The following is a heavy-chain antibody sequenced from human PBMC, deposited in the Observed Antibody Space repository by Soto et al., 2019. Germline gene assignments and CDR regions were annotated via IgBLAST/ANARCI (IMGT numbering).Heavy chain of an antibody. CDR1: GFTFSHYY. J-gene: IGHJ6*02. V-gene: IGHV3-11*01. Sequence: QVQLVESGGGLVKPGGSLRLSCAASGFTFSHYYISWIRQAPGKGLEWVSYISSSGTIIYHADSVKGRFTISRDNAKNSLFLQMNSLRAEDTAVYYCARGKSIFYGMDVWGQGTTVTVSS. CDR3: ARGKSIFYGMDV. CDR2: ISSSGTII. D-gene: IGHD2-15*01.